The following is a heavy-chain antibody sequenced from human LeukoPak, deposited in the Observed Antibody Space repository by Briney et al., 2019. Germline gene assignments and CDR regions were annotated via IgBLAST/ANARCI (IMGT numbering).Heavy chain of an antibody. J-gene: IGHJ6*04. D-gene: IGHD3-10*02. CDR1: GFKFSSYW. Sequence: PGGSLRLSCAASGFKFSSYWMTWVRQAPGKGLEWVANIKPDGSPKSYVDSVKGRFTISRDNAKNSLYLQMNSLRAEDTAVYYCAELGITMIGGVWGKGTTVTISS. V-gene: IGHV3-7*01. CDR2: IKPDGSPK. CDR3: AELGITMIGGV.